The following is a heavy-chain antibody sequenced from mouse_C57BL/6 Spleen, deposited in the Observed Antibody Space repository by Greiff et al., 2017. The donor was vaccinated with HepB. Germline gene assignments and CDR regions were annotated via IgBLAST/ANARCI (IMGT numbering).Heavy chain of an antibody. D-gene: IGHD2-4*01. CDR1: GFNIKNTY. J-gene: IGHJ3*01. V-gene: IGHV14-3*01. CDR3: ARVEYYDYTWFAY. Sequence: VQLKQSVAELVRPGASVKLSCTASGFNIKNTYMHWVKQRPEQGLEWIGRIDPANGNTKYAPKFQGKATITADTSSNTAYLQLSSLTSEDTAIYYCARVEYYDYTWFAYWGQGTLVTVSA. CDR2: IDPANGNT.